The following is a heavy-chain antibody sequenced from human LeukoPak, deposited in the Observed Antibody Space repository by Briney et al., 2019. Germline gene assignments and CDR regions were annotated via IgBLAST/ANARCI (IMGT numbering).Heavy chain of an antibody. CDR1: GFTFSSHR. J-gene: IGHJ4*02. V-gene: IGHV3-7*01. Sequence: GGSLRLSCAASGFTFSSHRMTWVRQTPGKGLEWVANIKKDGSEKYYVDSVKGRFTISRDNAKTSLYLQMNSLRAEDTAVYYCARDLSGITGYTYGRGIDYWGQGTLVTVSS. CDR2: IKKDGSEK. CDR3: ARDLSGITGYTYGRGIDY. D-gene: IGHD5-18*01.